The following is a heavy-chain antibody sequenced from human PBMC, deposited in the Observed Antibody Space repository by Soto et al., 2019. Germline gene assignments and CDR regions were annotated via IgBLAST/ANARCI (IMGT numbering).Heavy chain of an antibody. CDR3: ADIAVSHTGDY. CDR1: GITLSNVW. Sequence: EVQLVESGGALVKPGESLRLSCAASGITLSNVWMNWVRQAPGKGLEWVARIKTKSEAETTDYAAPVKGRFIISRDESKNTLYLQMNRLKTEDTGVYYCADIAVSHTGDYWGQGTLVTVSS. D-gene: IGHD6-19*01. J-gene: IGHJ4*02. CDR2: IKTKSEAETT. V-gene: IGHV3-15*02.